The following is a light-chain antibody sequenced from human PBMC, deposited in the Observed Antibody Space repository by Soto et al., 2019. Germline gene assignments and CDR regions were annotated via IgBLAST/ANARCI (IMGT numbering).Light chain of an antibody. V-gene: IGKV3-15*01. CDR3: QQYNNWPPWFT. CDR1: QSVRSN. Sequence: EIVMTQSPATLSVSPGERATLSCRASQSVRSNLAWYQQKPGQAPRLLIYGASTRATGIPARFSGSGSGTDFTLTISTLQSEDFAVYYCQQYNNWPPWFTFGPGTKVDTK. J-gene: IGKJ3*01. CDR2: GAS.